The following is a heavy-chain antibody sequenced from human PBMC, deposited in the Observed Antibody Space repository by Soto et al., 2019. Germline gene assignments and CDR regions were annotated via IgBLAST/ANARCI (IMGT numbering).Heavy chain of an antibody. CDR2: IDWEDDK. D-gene: IGHD1-1*01. CDR3: ARSLVTTGLYYFDY. Sequence: SGHTLVNPPQTLTLTCTFSGFSLSTSGMYVSWIRQHPGKALEWLALIDWEDDKYYSISLQTRLTISKGTSNNQVVLTMTHMDPVDTATYYCARSLVTTGLYYFDYWGQGVLVTVSS. CDR1: GFSLSTSGMY. J-gene: IGHJ4*02. V-gene: IGHV2-70*01.